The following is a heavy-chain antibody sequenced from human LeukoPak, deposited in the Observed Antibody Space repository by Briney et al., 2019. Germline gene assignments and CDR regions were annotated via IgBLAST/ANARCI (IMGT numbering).Heavy chain of an antibody. CDR1: GGSISSYY. J-gene: IGHJ4*02. D-gene: IGHD6-13*01. CDR2: IYTSGST. V-gene: IGHV4-4*07. Sequence: SETLSLTCTVSGGSISSYYWSWIRQPAGKGLEWIGRIYTSGSTNYNPSLKSRVTMSVDTSKNQFSLKLSSVTAADTAVYYCARELRGEGIAAAGCDYWGQGTLVTVSS. CDR3: ARELRGEGIAAAGCDY.